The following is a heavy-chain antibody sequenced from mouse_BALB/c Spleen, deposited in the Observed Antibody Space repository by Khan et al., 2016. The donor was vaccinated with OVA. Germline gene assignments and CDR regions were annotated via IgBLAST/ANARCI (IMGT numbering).Heavy chain of an antibody. CDR2: ISSGGGSV. V-gene: IGHV5-12-1*01. CDR3: TSRQATMITTSCYFDV. J-gene: IGHJ1*01. CDR1: GFAFSSYD. Sequence: EVELVESGGDLVKPGGSLKLSCAAAGFAFSSYDMSWVRQTPEKRLDWVAYISSGGGSVHFSDTVKGRFTISRDNAKNTLYLQMGSLKSEDTAMYYCTSRQATMITTSCYFDVWGAGTTVTVSS. D-gene: IGHD2-4*01.